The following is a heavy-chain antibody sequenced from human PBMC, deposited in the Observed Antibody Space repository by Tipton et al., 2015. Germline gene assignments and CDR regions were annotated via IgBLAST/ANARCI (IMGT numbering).Heavy chain of an antibody. V-gene: IGHV4-31*11. CDR1: GASIRTSLHY. Sequence: TLSLTCAVSGASIRTSLHYWAWIRQQPGKGLEWIGYIYYSGTTYYSPSFKSRLSISLDTSRNHFSLDLTSVTAADSAVYYCAGSADTYFDSWDQGTLVTVSS. CDR3: AGSADTYFDS. CDR2: IYYSGTT. J-gene: IGHJ4*02. D-gene: IGHD6-25*01.